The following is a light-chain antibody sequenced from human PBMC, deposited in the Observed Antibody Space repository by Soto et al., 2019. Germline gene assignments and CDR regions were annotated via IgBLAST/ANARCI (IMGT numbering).Light chain of an antibody. V-gene: IGKV1-12*01. J-gene: IGKJ2*01. Sequence: DIQMTQSPSSVSASVGDRVTITCRASQGISSWLAWYQKKPGKAPKLLIYAASSLQSGVPSRFSGSGSGTDFTLTISSLQPEDFATYYCQQANCFPYTFGQGTKLEIK. CDR2: AAS. CDR3: QQANCFPYT. CDR1: QGISSW.